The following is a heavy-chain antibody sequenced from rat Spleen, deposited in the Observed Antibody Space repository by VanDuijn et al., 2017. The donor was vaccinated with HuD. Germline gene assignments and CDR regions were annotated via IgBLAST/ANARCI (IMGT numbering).Heavy chain of an antibody. CDR1: GFTFSDYY. V-gene: IGHV5-25*01. D-gene: IGHD1-1*01. CDR3: ARQHYSAPFDY. Sequence: EVQLVESGGGLVQPGRSLKLSCAASGFTFSDYYMAWVRQAPTKGLEWVASIIDTGGRTYYPDSVKGRFTLSRDNAETTLYLQIDSLRSEDTATYYCARQHYSAPFDYWGQGIMVTVSS. CDR2: IIDTGGRT. J-gene: IGHJ2*01.